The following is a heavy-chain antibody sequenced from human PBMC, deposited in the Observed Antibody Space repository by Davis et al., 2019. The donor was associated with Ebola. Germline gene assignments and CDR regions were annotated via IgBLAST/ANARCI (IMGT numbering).Heavy chain of an antibody. V-gene: IGHV3-30*18. D-gene: IGHD1-1*01. CDR3: AKDLPGTAIDY. CDR2: LSYDGSNK. Sequence: GGSLRLSCAASGFTFSSYGMHWVRQAPGKGLEWVAVLSYDGSNKYYADSVKGRFTISRDNSKNTLYLQMNSLRAEDTAVYYCAKDLPGTAIDYWGQGTLVTVSS. CDR1: GFTFSSYG. J-gene: IGHJ4*02.